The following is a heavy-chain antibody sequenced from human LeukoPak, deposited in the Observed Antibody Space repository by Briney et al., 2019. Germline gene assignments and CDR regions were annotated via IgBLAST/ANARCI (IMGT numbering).Heavy chain of an antibody. V-gene: IGHV2-70*04. D-gene: IGHD4-11*01. Sequence: SGPTLLNPTQTLTLTCTFSGFSLSTSGMRVSWIRQPPGKALEWLARIDWDDGKFYSTSLKTRLTISKDTSKNQVVLTMTNMDPVDTATYYCARTRYDYSNYRENWGQGTLVTVSS. CDR1: GFSLSTSGMR. CDR3: ARTRYDYSNYREN. J-gene: IGHJ4*02. CDR2: IDWDDGK.